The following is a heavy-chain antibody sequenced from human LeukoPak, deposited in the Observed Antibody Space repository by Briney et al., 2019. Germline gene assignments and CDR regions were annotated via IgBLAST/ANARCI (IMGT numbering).Heavy chain of an antibody. J-gene: IGHJ4*02. V-gene: IGHV4-30-2*01. Sequence: SQTLSLTCTVSVGYIYSGGYYWSWIRQPPGKDLEWIGYIYHTGNTYYNPSLKSRVTISVDRPKNQFSLKLSSVTAADTAVYYCARVSASMVRGVAYYFDYWGQGTLVTVSS. D-gene: IGHD3-10*01. CDR1: VGYIYSGGYY. CDR3: ARVSASMVRGVAYYFDY. CDR2: IYHTGNT.